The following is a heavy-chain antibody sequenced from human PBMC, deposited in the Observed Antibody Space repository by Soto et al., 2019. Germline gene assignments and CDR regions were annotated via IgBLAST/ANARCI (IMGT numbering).Heavy chain of an antibody. CDR3: ASATWNYGFFEY. Sequence: LRLSCSASGFTVSSNHMSWIRQAPGKGLGWVSLIYKGGNTDYSDSVKGRFTVSRDDSKTTLYLQMSSLRAEDTAVYYCASATWNYGFFEYLGQGNMVSVSS. V-gene: IGHV3-53*01. CDR2: IYKGGNT. CDR1: GFTVSSNH. D-gene: IGHD3-16*01. J-gene: IGHJ4*02.